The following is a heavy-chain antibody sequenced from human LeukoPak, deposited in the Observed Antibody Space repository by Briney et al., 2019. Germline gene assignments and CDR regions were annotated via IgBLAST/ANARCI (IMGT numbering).Heavy chain of an antibody. V-gene: IGHV3-30-3*02. CDR3: AKSRSRYCSSSYYYYGMDV. Sequence: GGSLRLSCAASRFTFSSYAMHWVRQAPGKGLEWVAVISYDGSNKYYADSVKGRFTISRDNSKSTLYLQMNSLRAEDTAVYYCAKSRSRYCSSSYYYYGMDVWGQGTTVTVSS. J-gene: IGHJ6*02. CDR1: RFTFSSYA. D-gene: IGHD2-2*01. CDR2: ISYDGSNK.